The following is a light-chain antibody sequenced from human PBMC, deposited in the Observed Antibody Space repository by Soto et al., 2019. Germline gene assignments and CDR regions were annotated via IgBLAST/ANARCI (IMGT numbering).Light chain of an antibody. CDR2: AAS. CDR3: QQSYSTPPT. Sequence: DIQMTQSPSSVSASVGDRVTITCRASQGISSWLAWYQQKPGKAPKXLIYAASSLQSGVPSRFIVSGSGTDLTITIRSLQPEDGETYDGQQSYSTPPTFGGGTKVDIK. V-gene: IGKV1-12*01. CDR1: QGISSW. J-gene: IGKJ4*01.